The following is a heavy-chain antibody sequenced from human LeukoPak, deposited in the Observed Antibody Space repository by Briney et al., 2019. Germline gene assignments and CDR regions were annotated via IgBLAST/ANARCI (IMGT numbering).Heavy chain of an antibody. D-gene: IGHD2-2*01. V-gene: IGHV4-39*02. CDR3: AREDCSSTSCYWFDY. Sequence: SETLSLTCTVSGGSISSSSYYWGWIRQPPGKGLEWIGSIYYSGSTYYNPSLKSRVTISVDTSKNQFSLKLSSVTAADTAVYYCAREDCSSTSCYWFDYWGQGTLVTVSS. J-gene: IGHJ4*02. CDR1: GGSISSSSYY. CDR2: IYYSGST.